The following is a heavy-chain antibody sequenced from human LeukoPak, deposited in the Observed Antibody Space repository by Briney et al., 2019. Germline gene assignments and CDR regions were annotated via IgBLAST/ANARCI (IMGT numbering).Heavy chain of an antibody. CDR2: IYSGGST. J-gene: IGHJ6*02. Sequence: PGGSLRLSCAASGFTVSSNYMSWVRQAPGKGLEWVSVIYSGGSTYYADSVKGRFTISRHNSKNTPYLQMNSLRAEDTAVYYCARGGHVTIFANYYGMDVWGQGTTVTVSS. D-gene: IGHD3-3*01. V-gene: IGHV3-53*04. CDR1: GFTVSSNY. CDR3: ARGGHVTIFANYYGMDV.